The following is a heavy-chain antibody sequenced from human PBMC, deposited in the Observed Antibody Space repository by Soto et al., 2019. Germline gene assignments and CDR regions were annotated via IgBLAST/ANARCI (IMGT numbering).Heavy chain of an antibody. CDR3: ARSGHSFGGVI. CDR2: IFYSGTA. J-gene: IGHJ4*02. D-gene: IGHD3-16*01. Sequence: WGTLSLTCTVSGASMNNYYGSWIRQPPGKGLEYIGYIFYSGTADFNPSLRSRVTMSVDSSNNQFSLKLRSVTAADTAVYYCARSGHSFGGVIWGQGILVTVSS. CDR1: GASMNNYY. V-gene: IGHV4-59*01.